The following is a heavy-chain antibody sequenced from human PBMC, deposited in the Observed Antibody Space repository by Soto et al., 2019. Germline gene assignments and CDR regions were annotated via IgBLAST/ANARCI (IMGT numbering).Heavy chain of an antibody. Sequence: QVQLVQSGAEVKKPGASVRVSCKASGYTFTSYGIGWVRQAPGQGLEWMGWISAYNGNTKYAQKLQGRVTMTTDTSTSTSYMEVRSLRSDDTAVYYCARDLAVGLVDYWGQGTLVTVSS. V-gene: IGHV1-18*01. CDR1: GYTFTSYG. J-gene: IGHJ4*02. D-gene: IGHD6-19*01. CDR2: ISAYNGNT. CDR3: ARDLAVGLVDY.